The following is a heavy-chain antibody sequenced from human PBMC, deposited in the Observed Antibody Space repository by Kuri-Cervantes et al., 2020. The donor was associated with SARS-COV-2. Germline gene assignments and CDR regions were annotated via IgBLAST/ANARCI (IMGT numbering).Heavy chain of an antibody. J-gene: IGHJ4*02. CDR3: ARSPSNGDYDGWFDY. V-gene: IGHV1-46*01. CDR1: GYTFTSYY. D-gene: IGHD4-17*01. Sequence: GESLKISCKASGYTFTSYYMHWVRQAPGQGLEWMGIINPSGGSTSYAQKFQGRVTMTRDTPTSTVYMELSSLRSEDTAVYYCARSPSNGDYDGWFDYWGQGTLVTVSS. CDR2: INPSGGST.